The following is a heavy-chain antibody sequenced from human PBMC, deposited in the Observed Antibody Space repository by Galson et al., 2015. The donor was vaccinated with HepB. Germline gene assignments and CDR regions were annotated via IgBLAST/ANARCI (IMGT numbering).Heavy chain of an antibody. V-gene: IGHV3-21*01. Sequence: SLRLSCAASGFTFSSYSMNWVRQAPGKGLEWVSSISRSNSYIYYAGSVKGRFTISRDNAKNSLDLQMNPLRAEDTAVYYCARGAPYCSGGSCFDYWGQGTLVTVSS. CDR3: ARGAPYCSGGSCFDY. CDR1: GFTFSSYS. CDR2: ISRSNSYI. J-gene: IGHJ4*02. D-gene: IGHD2-15*01.